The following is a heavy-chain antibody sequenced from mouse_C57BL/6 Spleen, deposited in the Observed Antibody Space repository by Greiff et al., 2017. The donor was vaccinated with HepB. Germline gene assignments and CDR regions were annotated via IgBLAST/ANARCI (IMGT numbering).Heavy chain of an antibody. D-gene: IGHD3-2*02. CDR1: GYTFTDYE. V-gene: IGHV1-15*01. J-gene: IGHJ3*01. CDR2: IDPETGGT. Sequence: QVTLKVSGAELVRPGASVTLSCKASGYTFTDYEMHWVKQTPVHGLEWIGAIDPETGGTAYNQKFKGKAILTADKSSSTAYMELRSLTSEDSAVYYCTREEQLRLSWFAYWGQGTLVTVSA. CDR3: TREEQLRLSWFAY.